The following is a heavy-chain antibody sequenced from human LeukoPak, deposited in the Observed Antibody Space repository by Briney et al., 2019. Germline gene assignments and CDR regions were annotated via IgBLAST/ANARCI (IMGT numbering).Heavy chain of an antibody. CDR3: ARDRYCTSTSCYMPTHY. V-gene: IGHV4-34*01. CDR1: GGSFSGYY. Sequence: SETLSLTCAVYGGSFSGYYWSWIRQPPGKGLEWIGEINHSGSTNYNPSLESRVTISVDTSKNQFSLKLSSVTAADTAVYYCARDRYCTSTSCYMPTHYWGQGTLVTVSS. D-gene: IGHD2-2*02. CDR2: INHSGST. J-gene: IGHJ4*02.